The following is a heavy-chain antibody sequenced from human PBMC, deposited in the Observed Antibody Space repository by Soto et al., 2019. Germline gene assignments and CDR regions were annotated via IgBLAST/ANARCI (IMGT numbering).Heavy chain of an antibody. CDR2: ISYDGSDK. Sequence: QVQLVESGGGVVQPGRSLRLSCAASGFTFSSYGMHWVRQAPGKGLEWVAVISYDGSDKYYADSVKGRFTISRDNSNNTLYLQMDSLRAEDTAVYYCAEGVVVATTCFQHWGRRSLVTVSS. V-gene: IGHV3-30*18. D-gene: IGHD2-15*01. J-gene: IGHJ1*01. CDR1: GFTFSSYG. CDR3: AEGVVVATTCFQH.